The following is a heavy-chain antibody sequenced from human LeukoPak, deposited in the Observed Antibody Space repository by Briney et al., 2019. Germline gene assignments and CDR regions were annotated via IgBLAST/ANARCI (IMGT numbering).Heavy chain of an antibody. CDR3: AKRTSYSGSYPHFDY. D-gene: IGHD1-26*01. V-gene: IGHV3-23*01. CDR1: GFTFSSYG. J-gene: IGHJ4*02. CDR2: ISDDGVST. Sequence: GGSLGLSCVASGFTFSSYGMIWVRQAPGRGLEWVSSISDDGVSTYYADSVRGRFTISRDNSKSTFYLQMNNLRAEDTALYYCAKRTSYSGSYPHFDYWGQGTLVTVSS.